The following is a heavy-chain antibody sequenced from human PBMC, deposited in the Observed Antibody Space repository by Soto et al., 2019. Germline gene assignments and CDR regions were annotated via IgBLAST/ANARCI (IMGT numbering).Heavy chain of an antibody. J-gene: IGHJ4*02. Sequence: QVQLQESGPGLVKASQTLSLICSVSGESISSGGYYWSWIRHHPGKGLEWIGYIYDSESAYYNPSLKSRFTISMDTSKNHFAMKLSSVTAADTAVYYCARASSISSAADYWGPGTLITVSS. D-gene: IGHD6-6*01. CDR2: IYDSESA. CDR1: GESISSGGYY. CDR3: ARASSISSAADY. V-gene: IGHV4-31*03.